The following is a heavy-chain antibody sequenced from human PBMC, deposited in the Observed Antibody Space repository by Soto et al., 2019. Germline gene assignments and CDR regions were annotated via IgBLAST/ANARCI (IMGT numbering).Heavy chain of an antibody. D-gene: IGHD3-3*01. Sequence: ASVKVSCKVSGYTLTELFMHWVRQAPGKGLEWMGGFDPEDGETIYAQKFQGRVTMTEDTSTDTAYMELSSLRSEDTAVYYCATINGDFWSGYYTFNWFDPWGQGTLVTVSS. V-gene: IGHV1-24*01. CDR2: FDPEDGET. CDR3: ATINGDFWSGYYTFNWFDP. CDR1: GYTLTELF. J-gene: IGHJ5*02.